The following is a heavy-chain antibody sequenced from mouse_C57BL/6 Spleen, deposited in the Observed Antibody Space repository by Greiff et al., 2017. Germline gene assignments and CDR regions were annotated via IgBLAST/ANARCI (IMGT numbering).Heavy chain of an antibody. CDR2: ISSGGSYT. V-gene: IGHV5-6*02. Sequence: VMLVESGGDLVKPGGSLQLSCAASGFTFSSYGMSWVRQTPDKRLEWVATISSGGSYTYYPDSVKGRVAISRDNAKNTLYLQMSSLKSEDTAMYYGARTVTYAMDYWGQGTSVTVSS. CDR3: ARTVTYAMDY. D-gene: IGHD2-13*01. J-gene: IGHJ4*01. CDR1: GFTFSSYG.